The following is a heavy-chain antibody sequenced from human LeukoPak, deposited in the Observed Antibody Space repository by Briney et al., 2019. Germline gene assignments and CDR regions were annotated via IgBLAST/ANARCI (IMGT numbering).Heavy chain of an antibody. CDR2: INTNTGNP. V-gene: IGHV7-4-1*02. Sequence: ASVKVSCKTSGYSFISNVMNWVRQAPGQGLEWMGWINTNTGNPTYAQGFTGRFVFSLDTSVSTAYLQISSLKAEDTAVYYCARERSYYGSGNDYWGQGTLVTVSS. CDR3: ARERSYYGSGNDY. J-gene: IGHJ4*02. D-gene: IGHD3-10*01. CDR1: GYSFISNV.